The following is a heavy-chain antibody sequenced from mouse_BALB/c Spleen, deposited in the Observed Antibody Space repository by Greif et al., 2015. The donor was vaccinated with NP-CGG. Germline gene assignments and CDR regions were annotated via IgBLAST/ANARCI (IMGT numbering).Heavy chain of an antibody. CDR3: ARQDYYGSSAY. J-gene: IGHJ2*01. CDR2: ISSGSSTI. D-gene: IGHD1-1*01. Sequence: EVKLVESGGGLVQPGGSRKLSCAASGFTFSSFGMHWVRQAPEKGLEWVAYISSGSSTIYYADTVKGRFTISRDNPKNTLFLQMISLRSEDTAMYYCARQDYYGSSAYWGQGTTLTVSS. CDR1: GFTFSSFG. V-gene: IGHV5-17*02.